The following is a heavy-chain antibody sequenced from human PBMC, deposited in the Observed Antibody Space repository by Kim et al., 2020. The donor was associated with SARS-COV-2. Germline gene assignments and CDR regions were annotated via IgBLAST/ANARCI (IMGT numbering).Heavy chain of an antibody. CDR2: GTA. V-gene: IGHV1-69*01. Sequence: GTANYEQKFQGRVTITADESTSTAYMELSSLRSEDTAVYYCARSTMIVENWGQGTLVTVSS. J-gene: IGHJ4*02. CDR3: ARSTMIVEN. D-gene: IGHD3-22*01.